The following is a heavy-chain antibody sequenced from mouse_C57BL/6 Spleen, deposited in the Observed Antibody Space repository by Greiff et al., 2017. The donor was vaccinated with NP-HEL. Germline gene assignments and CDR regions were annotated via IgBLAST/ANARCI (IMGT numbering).Heavy chain of an antibody. J-gene: IGHJ4*01. CDR2: IDPETGGT. CDR3: TRGNYYGSSYPYYAMDY. Sequence: QVQLKQSGAELVRPGASVTLSCKASGYTFTDYEMHWVKQTPVHGLEWIGAIDPETGGTAYNQKFKGKAILTADKSSSTAYMELRSLTSEDSAVYYCTRGNYYGSSYPYYAMDYWGQGTSVTVSS. CDR1: GYTFTDYE. V-gene: IGHV1-15*01. D-gene: IGHD1-1*01.